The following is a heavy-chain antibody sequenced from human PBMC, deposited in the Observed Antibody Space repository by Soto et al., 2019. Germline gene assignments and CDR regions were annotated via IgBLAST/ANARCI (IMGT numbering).Heavy chain of an antibody. V-gene: IGHV4-31*03. CDR3: ARDHRSYGTYYDILTGYETYYYYGMDV. Sequence: QVQLQESGPGLVKPSQTLSLTCTVSGGSISSGGYYWSWIRQHPGKGLEWIGYIYYSGSTYYNPSLKSRVTIAVDTSKNQFSLKLSSVTAADTAVYYCARDHRSYGTYYDILTGYETYYYYGMDVWGQGTTVTVSS. CDR1: GGSISSGGYY. J-gene: IGHJ6*02. D-gene: IGHD3-9*01. CDR2: IYYSGST.